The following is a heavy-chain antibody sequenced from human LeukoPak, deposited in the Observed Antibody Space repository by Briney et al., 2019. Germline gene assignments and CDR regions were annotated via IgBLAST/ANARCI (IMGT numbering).Heavy chain of an antibody. Sequence: GGSLRLSCAASGFTFSSYAMHWVRQAPGKGLEWVAVISYDGSNKYYADSVKGRFTISRDNAKNSLYLQMNSLRAEDTAVYYCARVAFGSGDYWGQGTLVTVSS. V-gene: IGHV3-30*04. CDR3: ARVAFGSGDY. CDR1: GFTFSSYA. J-gene: IGHJ4*02. D-gene: IGHD3-10*01. CDR2: ISYDGSNK.